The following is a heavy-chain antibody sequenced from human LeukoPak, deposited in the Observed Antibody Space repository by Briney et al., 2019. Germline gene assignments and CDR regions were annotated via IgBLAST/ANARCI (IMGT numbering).Heavy chain of an antibody. CDR1: GFSFSIYA. Sequence: GGSLRLSCAASGFSFSIYAMAWVRQAPGKGLEWVSTFFSDTGKTDYADSVKGRFTISIDISKNVLYLQMNNLRVEDTAVYYCAKRGPGSGGLHHWGQGTLVPVSS. J-gene: IGHJ5*02. D-gene: IGHD6-19*01. CDR2: FFSDTGKT. CDR3: AKRGPGSGGLHH. V-gene: IGHV3-23*05.